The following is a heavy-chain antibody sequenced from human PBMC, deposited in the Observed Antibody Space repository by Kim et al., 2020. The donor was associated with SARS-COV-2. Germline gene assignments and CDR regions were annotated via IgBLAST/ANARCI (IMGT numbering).Heavy chain of an antibody. J-gene: IGHJ6*04. CDR3: ARDRGTSGYSSGWYYYYYGMDV. V-gene: IGHV3-7*01. D-gene: IGHD6-19*01. Sequence: GGSLRLSCAASGFTFSSYWMSWVRQAPGKGLEWVANIKQDGSEKYYVDSVKGRVTISRDNAKNSLYLQMNSLRAEDTAVYYCARDRGTSGYSSGWYYYYYGMDVWGKGTTVTVSS. CDR1: GFTFSSYW. CDR2: IKQDGSEK.